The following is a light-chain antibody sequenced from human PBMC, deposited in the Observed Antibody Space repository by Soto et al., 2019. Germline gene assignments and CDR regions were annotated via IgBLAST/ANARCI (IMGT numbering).Light chain of an antibody. V-gene: IGKV3-20*01. Sequence: VLTQSPGTLSLSPGERATLSCRASQSVSSTYLAWYQQKPGQAPRLLIYGASSRATGIPDRFSGSGSGTDFTLTISRLEPEDFAVYYCQQFGSSPRTFGHGTKGDSK. CDR3: QQFGSSPRT. CDR1: QSVSSTY. CDR2: GAS. J-gene: IGKJ1*01.